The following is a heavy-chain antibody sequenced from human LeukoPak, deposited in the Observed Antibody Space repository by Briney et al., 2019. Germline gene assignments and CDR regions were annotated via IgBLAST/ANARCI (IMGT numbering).Heavy chain of an antibody. V-gene: IGHV3-30*18. D-gene: IGHD6-19*01. CDR2: MSFDGSNK. J-gene: IGHJ6*02. CDR1: GFTFSSYG. Sequence: PGGSLRLSCAASGFTFSSYGLHWARQAPGKGLEWVAGMSFDGSNKYYADSVQGRFSISRDNSKNTLFLQMDSLRPEDTAVYFCAKDTLSVSVTYHGMDVWGQGTTVAVSS. CDR3: AKDTLSVSVTYHGMDV.